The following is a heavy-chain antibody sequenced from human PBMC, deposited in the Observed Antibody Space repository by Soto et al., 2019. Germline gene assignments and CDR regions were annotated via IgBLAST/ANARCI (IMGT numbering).Heavy chain of an antibody. CDR3: ARHGAAVLYYYGMDV. CDR2: IYYSGTT. CDR1: GGSISTSTYY. J-gene: IGHJ6*02. V-gene: IGHV4-39*01. D-gene: IGHD6-13*01. Sequence: PSETLSLTCTVSGGSISTSTYYWVWIRHPPGKGLEWIGTIYYSGTTYYNPSLKSRVTISVDTSQNHFSLKLGSVTAADTAVYYCARHGAAVLYYYGMDVWGQGTTVTVSS.